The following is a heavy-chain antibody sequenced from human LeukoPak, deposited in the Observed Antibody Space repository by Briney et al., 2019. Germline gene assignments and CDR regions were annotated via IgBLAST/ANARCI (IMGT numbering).Heavy chain of an antibody. CDR3: ARAGQEWFGELGFDY. CDR1: GFTFSSYG. J-gene: IGHJ4*02. Sequence: GRSLRPSCAASGFTFSSYGMHWVRQAPGKGLEWVAVISYDGSNKYYADPVKGRFTISRDNAKNSLYLQMNSLRAEDTAVYYCARAGQEWFGELGFDYWGQGTLVTVSS. V-gene: IGHV3-30*03. CDR2: ISYDGSNK. D-gene: IGHD3-10*01.